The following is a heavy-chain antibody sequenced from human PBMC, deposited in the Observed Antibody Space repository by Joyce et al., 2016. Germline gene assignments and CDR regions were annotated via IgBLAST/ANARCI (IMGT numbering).Heavy chain of an antibody. CDR1: GYSFTNQW. V-gene: IGHV5-51*01. CDR3: TRPGYAYGTDY. D-gene: IGHD5-18*01. CDR2: IYPGDSDS. Sequence: EVQLVQSGAEVTKPGQSLKFSCRASGYSFTNQWIGWVRQMPGKGLEWVGMIYPGDSDSRYSPAFQGQVTISADKSINTAYLQWSSLKASDTATYFCTRPGYAYGTDYWGQGTLVTVSS. J-gene: IGHJ4*02.